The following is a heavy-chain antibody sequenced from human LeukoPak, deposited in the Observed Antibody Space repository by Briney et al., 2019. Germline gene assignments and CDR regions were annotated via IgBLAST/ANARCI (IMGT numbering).Heavy chain of an antibody. J-gene: IGHJ4*02. D-gene: IGHD5-18*01. CDR3: ATSLKKAMVIDY. Sequence: ASVKVSCKASGYTFTGYYMHWVRQAPGQGLEWMGWINPNSGGTNYAQKFQGRVTMTRDTSISTTYMELSRLRSDDTAVYYCATSLKKAMVIDYWGQGTLVTVSS. V-gene: IGHV1-2*02. CDR2: INPNSGGT. CDR1: GYTFTGYY.